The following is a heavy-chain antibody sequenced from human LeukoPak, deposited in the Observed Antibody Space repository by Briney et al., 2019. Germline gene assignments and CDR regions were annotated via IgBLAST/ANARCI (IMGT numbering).Heavy chain of an antibody. D-gene: IGHD2-15*01. CDR2: INHSGST. V-gene: IGHV4-34*01. CDR1: GGSFSGYY. CDR3: ARPLRGYCSGGSCQGFDY. Sequence: PSETLSPTCAVYGGSFSGYYWSWIRQPPGKGLEWIGEINHSGSTNYNPSLKSRVTISVDTSKNQFSLKLSSVTAADTAVYYCARPLRGYCSGGSCQGFDYWGQGTLVTVSS. J-gene: IGHJ4*02.